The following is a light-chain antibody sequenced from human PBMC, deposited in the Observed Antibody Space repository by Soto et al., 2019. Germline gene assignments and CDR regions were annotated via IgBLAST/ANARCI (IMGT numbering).Light chain of an antibody. CDR2: KVS. V-gene: IGKV2-30*01. CDR1: QSLAYSDGNTY. J-gene: IGKJ2*01. Sequence: DVVMTQSPLSLPVTLGQPASISCRSSQSLAYSDGNTYLNWFQQRPGQSPRRLTYKVSNRDSGVPDRFGGSGSGTDFTLKISRVEAEDVGVYYCMQGTRWPPYTFGQGTKLEIK. CDR3: MQGTRWPPYT.